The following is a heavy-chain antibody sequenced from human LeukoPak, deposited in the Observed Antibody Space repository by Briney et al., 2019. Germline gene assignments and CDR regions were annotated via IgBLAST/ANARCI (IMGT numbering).Heavy chain of an antibody. CDR1: AFTFSSYG. J-gene: IGHJ5*02. V-gene: IGHV3-30*03. D-gene: IGHD4-23*01. Sequence: GGSLRLSCAASAFTFSSYGMHWVRQAPGKGLEWVAVISYDGSHKYYADSVKGRFTISRDNSKNTLYLQMNSLRPEDTAVYYCARTIYGGVNWFDPWGQGTLVTVSS. CDR3: ARTIYGGVNWFDP. CDR2: ISYDGSHK.